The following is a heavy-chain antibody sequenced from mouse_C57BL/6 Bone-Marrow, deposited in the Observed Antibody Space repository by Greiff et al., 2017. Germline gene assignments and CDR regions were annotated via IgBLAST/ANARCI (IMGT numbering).Heavy chain of an antibody. CDR1: GYTFTDYY. CDR3: ASSSTDYYAMDY. J-gene: IGHJ4*01. D-gene: IGHD4-1*02. Sequence: VQLQQSGPELVKPGASVKISCKASGYTFTDYYMNWVKQSHGKSLEWIGDINPNNGGTSYNQKFKGKATLTVDKSSSTAYMALRSLTSEDSAVYYCASSSTDYYAMDYWGQGTSVTVSS. V-gene: IGHV1-26*01. CDR2: INPNNGGT.